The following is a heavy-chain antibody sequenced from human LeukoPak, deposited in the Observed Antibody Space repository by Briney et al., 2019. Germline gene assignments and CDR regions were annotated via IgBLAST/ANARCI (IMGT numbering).Heavy chain of an antibody. CDR1: GFTFSSYS. CDR2: ISSSGSYI. Sequence: GGSLRLSCAASGFTFSSYSMNWVRQAPGKGLEWVSSISSSGSYIFHADSVKGRFTISRDNAQNSLYLQMNSLRAEDTAVYYCARSSIAVAAYWGQGTLVTVSS. V-gene: IGHV3-21*01. D-gene: IGHD6-19*01. CDR3: ARSSIAVAAY. J-gene: IGHJ4*02.